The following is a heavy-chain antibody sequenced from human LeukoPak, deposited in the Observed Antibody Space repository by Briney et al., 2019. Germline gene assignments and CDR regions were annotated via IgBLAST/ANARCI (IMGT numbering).Heavy chain of an antibody. V-gene: IGHV3-23*01. Sequence: GGSLRLSCAASGFTFSSYAMSWVRQAPGKGLEWVSAISGSGGSTYYADSVKGRFTISRDSSKNTLYLQMNSLRAEDTAVYYCAKVGGSHYDFWSGYPTPDYWGQGTLVTVSS. D-gene: IGHD3-3*01. CDR3: AKVGGSHYDFWSGYPTPDY. CDR1: GFTFSSYA. J-gene: IGHJ4*02. CDR2: ISGSGGST.